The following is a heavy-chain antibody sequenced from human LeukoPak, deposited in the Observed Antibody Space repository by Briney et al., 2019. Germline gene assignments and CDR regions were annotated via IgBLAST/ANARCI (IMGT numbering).Heavy chain of an antibody. V-gene: IGHV3-9*01. CDR2: ISWNSGSI. J-gene: IGHJ4*02. D-gene: IGHD5-12*01. CDR1: GFTFDDYA. Sequence: GRSLRLSCAASGFTFDDYAMHWVRQAPGKGLEWVSGISWNSGSIGYADSVKGRFTISRDNAKNSQYLQMNSLRAEDTALYYCAKLSGYDGGYFDYWGQGTLVTVSS. CDR3: AKLSGYDGGYFDY.